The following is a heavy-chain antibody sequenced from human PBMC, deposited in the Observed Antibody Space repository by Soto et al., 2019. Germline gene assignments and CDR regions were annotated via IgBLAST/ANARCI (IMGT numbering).Heavy chain of an antibody. V-gene: IGHV4-30-4*01. J-gene: IGHJ4*02. D-gene: IGHD5-12*01. CDR3: ARVKATLYRHYYFDY. CDR2: IYYSGIA. Sequence: PSETLSLTCTVSGGSISSGDYYWSWIRQPPGKGLEWIWHIYYSGIAYYNPSLKSRVTISVDTSKNQFSLKLSSVTAADTAVYYCARVKATLYRHYYFDYWGQGTPVTVSS. CDR1: GGSISSGDYY.